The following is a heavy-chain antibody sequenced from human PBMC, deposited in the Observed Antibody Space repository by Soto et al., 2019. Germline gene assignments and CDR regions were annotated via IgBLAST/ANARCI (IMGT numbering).Heavy chain of an antibody. V-gene: IGHV4-34*01. CDR3: ARASHDLLTGPPWVWYFDL. CDR1: GGSFSGYY. D-gene: IGHD3-9*01. CDR2: INDRGSI. J-gene: IGHJ2*01. Sequence: QVQLQQWGAGPLRPLETLSLTCGVSGGSFSGYYWACIRQSPGKGLEWIGEINDRGSINYNPSLKSRVNISVDTSKNHYSLNLRSVTAADTAVYYCARASHDLLTGPPWVWYFDLWGRGTLVTVSS.